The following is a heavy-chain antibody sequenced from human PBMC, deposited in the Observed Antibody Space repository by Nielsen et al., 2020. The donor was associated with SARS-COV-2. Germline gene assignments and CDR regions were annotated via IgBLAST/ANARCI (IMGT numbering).Heavy chain of an antibody. CDR1: GGSISRYY. CDR2: IYYSGAT. Sequence: SETLSLTCTVSGGSISRYYWSWIRQPPGKGLEWIAYIYYSGATNYNPSLKSRVTISADTSKNQFSLKLRSVTAADTAVYYCAREYSSSPGAFDIWGQGQWSPSLQ. CDR3: AREYSSSPGAFDI. V-gene: IGHV4-59*01. D-gene: IGHD6-6*01. J-gene: IGHJ3*02.